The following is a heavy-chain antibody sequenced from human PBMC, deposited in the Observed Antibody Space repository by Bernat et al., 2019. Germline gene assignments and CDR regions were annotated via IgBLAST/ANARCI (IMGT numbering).Heavy chain of an antibody. CDR2: IIPIFGTA. Sequence: QVQLVQSGAEVKKPGSSVKVSCQASGGTFSSYAISWVRQAPGQGLEWMGGIIPIFGTANYAQKFQGRVTITADESTSTAYMELSSLKSEDTAGYYCARPLRYFDWFHYWGQGTLVTVSS. CDR1: GGTFSSYA. CDR3: ARPLRYFDWFHY. J-gene: IGHJ4*02. V-gene: IGHV1-69*12. D-gene: IGHD3-9*01.